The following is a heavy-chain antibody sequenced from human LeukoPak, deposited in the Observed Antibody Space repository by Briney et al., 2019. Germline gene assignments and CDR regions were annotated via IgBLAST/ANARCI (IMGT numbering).Heavy chain of an antibody. CDR3: ARGPYV. Sequence: PSETLSLTCTVSGXSVSSGTDYWSWVRQPPGKGLEWIGFISYSGSTNYNPSLKSRITISVDMYKNQFSLKVRSVTAADTAVYYCARGPYVWGQGTMVTVSS. J-gene: IGHJ3*01. CDR2: ISYSGST. V-gene: IGHV4-61*01. CDR1: GXSVSSGTDY.